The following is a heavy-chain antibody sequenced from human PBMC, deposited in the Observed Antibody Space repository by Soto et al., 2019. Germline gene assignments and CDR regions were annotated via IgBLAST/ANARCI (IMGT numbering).Heavy chain of an antibody. CDR1: GGNFSSYA. D-gene: IGHD1-26*01. J-gene: IGHJ6*02. CDR3: ARAENWEPSLTYYYYGMDV. V-gene: IGHV1-69*01. Sequence: QVQLVQSGAEVKKPGSSVKVYCKASGGNFSSYAISWVRQAPGQGLEWMGGNIPIFGTANYAQKFRGGVTITADESTSTADMEVSGLRSEDRAVYYCARAENWEPSLTYYYYGMDVWGRGTTVTVCS. CDR2: NIPIFGTA.